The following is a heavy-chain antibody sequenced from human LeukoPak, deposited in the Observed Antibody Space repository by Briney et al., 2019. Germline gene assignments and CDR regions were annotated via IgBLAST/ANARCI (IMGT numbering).Heavy chain of an antibody. D-gene: IGHD2-2*02. CDR2: IYPGDSDT. CDR3: ARRRYCSSTSCYTGAFDI. V-gene: IGHV5-51*01. J-gene: IGHJ3*02. CDR1: GYTFTNYW. Sequence: GESLKISCKGSGYTFTNYWIAWVRQMPGKGLEWMGIIYPGDSDTRYSPSFQGQVTISVDKSISTAYLQWSSLKASDTAMYYCARRRYCSSTSCYTGAFDIWGQGTMVTDSS.